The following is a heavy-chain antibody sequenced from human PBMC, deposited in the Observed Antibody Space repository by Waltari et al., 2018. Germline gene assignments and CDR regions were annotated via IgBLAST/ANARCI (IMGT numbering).Heavy chain of an antibody. CDR2: VGHHNGNP. D-gene: IGHD5-18*01. J-gene: IGHJ4*02. V-gene: IGHV1-18*01. CDR3: GRDRGVDTVWF. Sequence: QVQLVQSGTEVKKPGASVKVTCKASGYTFTDYGISWVRQAPGQGLEWMGWVGHHNGNPKNLQKFQGRVTMTTDTATRTAYMELRSLRSDDTAVYYCGRDRGVDTVWFWGQGTLVTVSS. CDR1: GYTFTDYG.